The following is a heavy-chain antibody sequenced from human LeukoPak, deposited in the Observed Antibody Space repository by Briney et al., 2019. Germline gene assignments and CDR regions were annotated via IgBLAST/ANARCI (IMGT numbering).Heavy chain of an antibody. J-gene: IGHJ4*02. CDR2: IYTSGST. CDR1: GGSISSGSYY. Sequence: PSETLSLTCAVSGGSISSGSYYWSWIRQPAGKGLEWIGRIYTSGSTNYNPSLKSRVTISVDTSKNQFSLKLSSVTAADTAVYYCARVSYDILTGYLSVVYYFDYWGQGTLVTVSS. V-gene: IGHV4-61*02. D-gene: IGHD3-9*01. CDR3: ARVSYDILTGYLSVVYYFDY.